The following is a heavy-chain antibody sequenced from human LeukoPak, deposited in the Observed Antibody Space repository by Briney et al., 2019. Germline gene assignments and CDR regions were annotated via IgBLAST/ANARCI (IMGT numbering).Heavy chain of an antibody. CDR1: GGSISSGGYY. CDR3: ARDWGSGSPKGFDY. CDR2: IYYSGST. J-gene: IGHJ4*02. Sequence: SETLSLTCTVSGGSISSGGYYWSWIRQHPGKGLEWIGYIYYSGSTYYNPSLKSRVTISADTSKNQFSLKLSSVTAADTAVYYCARDWGSGSPKGFDYWGQGTLVTVSS. D-gene: IGHD3-10*01. V-gene: IGHV4-31*03.